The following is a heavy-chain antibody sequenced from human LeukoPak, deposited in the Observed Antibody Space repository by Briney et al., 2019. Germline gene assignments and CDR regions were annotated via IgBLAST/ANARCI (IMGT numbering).Heavy chain of an antibody. V-gene: IGHV3-7*01. CDR3: ATIGEQQPNDHYYGMDV. CDR2: IKQDGSEK. Sequence: GRSLRLSCAASGFTFSSYWMSWVRQAPGKGLEWVANIKQDGSEKYYVDSVKGRFTISRDNAKNSLYLQMNSLRAEDTAVYYCATIGEQQPNDHYYGMDVWGQGTTVTVSS. J-gene: IGHJ6*02. D-gene: IGHD6-13*01. CDR1: GFTFSSYW.